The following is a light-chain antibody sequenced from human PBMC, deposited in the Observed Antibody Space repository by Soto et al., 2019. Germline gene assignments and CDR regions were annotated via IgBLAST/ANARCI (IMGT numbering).Light chain of an antibody. CDR2: EVS. CDR3: SSYTRSNTHWV. J-gene: IGLJ3*02. CDR1: SSDVGGYNY. V-gene: IGLV2-14*01. Sequence: QSALTQPASVSGSPGQSITISCTGTSSDVGGYNYVSWYQQHPGKAPKLMIYEVSNRPSGVSNRFSGSKSGNTASLNISGLQAEDEADYYCSSYTRSNTHWVFGGGTKVTVL.